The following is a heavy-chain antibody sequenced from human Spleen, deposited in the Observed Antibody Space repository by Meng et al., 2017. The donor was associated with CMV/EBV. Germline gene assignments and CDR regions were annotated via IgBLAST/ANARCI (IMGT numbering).Heavy chain of an antibody. CDR1: GFSISNYT. Sequence: GESLKISCAASGFSISNYTMNWVRQAPGKGLEWVSSLSRSGTFIYYADSLKGRVTISRDNAKNVLYLQMKSLRVEDTAVYYCARDGGTFYYELDVWGQGTTVTVSS. CDR3: ARDGGTFYYELDV. V-gene: IGHV3-21*01. J-gene: IGHJ6*02. CDR2: LSRSGTFI. D-gene: IGHD3-16*01.